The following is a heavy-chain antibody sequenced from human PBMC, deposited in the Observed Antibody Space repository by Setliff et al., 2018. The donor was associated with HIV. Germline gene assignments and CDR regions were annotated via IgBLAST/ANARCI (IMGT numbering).Heavy chain of an antibody. CDR1: GGSFSDYY. CDR2: SKYRGNT. Sequence: SETLSLTCAVYGGSFSDYYWSWFRQSPGKGLEWIGESKYRGNTNYNAPLKSRVTISIDTSKNQFSLKLSSVAAADTAVYYCARHQGKYYDSSGYSGWFFDLWGRGTLVTVSS. J-gene: IGHJ2*01. CDR3: ARHQGKYYDSSGYSGWFFDL. V-gene: IGHV4-34*01. D-gene: IGHD3-22*01.